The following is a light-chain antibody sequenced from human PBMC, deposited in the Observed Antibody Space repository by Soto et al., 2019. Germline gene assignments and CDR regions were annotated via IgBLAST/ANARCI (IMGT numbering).Light chain of an antibody. CDR1: QSVSSN. CDR2: GVS. CDR3: QQYNNWPPWT. J-gene: IGKJ2*02. Sequence: EIVMTQSPATLSVSPGERATLSCRASQSVSSNLAWYQQKPGQAPRLLIYGVSTRATGIPASFSGSGSGTYFTLTISSLQSEDFSVYYCQQYNNWPPWTYGQGTKLEIK. V-gene: IGKV3-15*01.